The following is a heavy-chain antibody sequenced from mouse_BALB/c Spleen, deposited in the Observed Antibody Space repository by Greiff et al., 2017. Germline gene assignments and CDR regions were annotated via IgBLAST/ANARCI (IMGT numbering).Heavy chain of an antibody. CDR1: GFSLTSYG. Sequence: VQLVESGPGLVQPSQSLSITCTVSGFSLTSYGVHWVRQSPGKGLEWLGVIWSGGSTDYNAAFISRLSISKDNSKSQVFFKMNSLQANDTAIYYCARNWGYGNYDGYFDVWGAGTTVTVSS. CDR2: IWSGGST. D-gene: IGHD2-10*02. V-gene: IGHV2-2*02. J-gene: IGHJ1*01. CDR3: ARNWGYGNYDGYFDV.